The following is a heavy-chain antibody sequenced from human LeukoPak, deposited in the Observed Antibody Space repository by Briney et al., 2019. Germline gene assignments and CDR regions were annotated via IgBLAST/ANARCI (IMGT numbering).Heavy chain of an antibody. CDR2: INTNTENP. J-gene: IGHJ4*02. CDR3: AREEGRDGLKGDFDY. V-gene: IGHV7-4-1*02. D-gene: IGHD5-24*01. Sequence: ASVKVSCKASGYTFTSYAMNWVRQAPGQGLEWIGWINTNTENPTYAQGFTGRFVFSLDTSVSTAYLQISSLKAEDTAVYYCAREEGRDGLKGDFDYWGQGTLVTVSS. CDR1: GYTFTSYA.